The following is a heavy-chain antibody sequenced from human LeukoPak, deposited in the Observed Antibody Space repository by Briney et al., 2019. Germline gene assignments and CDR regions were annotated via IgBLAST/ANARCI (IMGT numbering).Heavy chain of an antibody. D-gene: IGHD4-11*01. CDR3: ARAGTTVTRDAFDI. CDR1: GGSISSGGYY. V-gene: IGHV4-30-2*01. J-gene: IGHJ3*02. Sequence: SQTLSLTCTVSGGSISSGGYYWSWIRQPPGKGLEWIGYIYHSGSTYYNPSLKSRVTISVDRSKNQFSLKLSSVTAADTAVYCCARAGTTVTRDAFDIWGQGTMVTVSS. CDR2: IYHSGST.